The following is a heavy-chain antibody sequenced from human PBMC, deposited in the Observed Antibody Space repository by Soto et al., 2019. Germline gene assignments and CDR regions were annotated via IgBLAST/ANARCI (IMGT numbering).Heavy chain of an antibody. CDR2: IYYSGSI. D-gene: IGHD1-26*01. V-gene: IGHV4-31*03. CDR3: ARSRLWEQHFDS. Sequence: SETLSLTCTVSGGSLTSDGYYWSWIRQLPGKGLEWIGYIYYSGSIFYNPFLKSRASISAHSSKRQFSLKLTSVTAADTAVYYCARSRLWEQHFDSWGQGTLVPV. CDR1: GGSLTSDGYY. J-gene: IGHJ4*02.